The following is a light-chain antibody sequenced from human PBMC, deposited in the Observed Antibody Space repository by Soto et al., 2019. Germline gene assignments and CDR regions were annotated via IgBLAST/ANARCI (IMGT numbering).Light chain of an antibody. CDR2: GAS. Sequence: EMVLTQSPGTRSLWPGERATLSCRASQSVSSSYLAWYQQKPGQAPRLLIYGASSRATGIPDRFSGSGSGTDFTLTISRLEPEDFAVYYCQQYGSSSWTFGQGTKVDI. J-gene: IGKJ1*01. CDR3: QQYGSSSWT. CDR1: QSVSSSY. V-gene: IGKV3-20*01.